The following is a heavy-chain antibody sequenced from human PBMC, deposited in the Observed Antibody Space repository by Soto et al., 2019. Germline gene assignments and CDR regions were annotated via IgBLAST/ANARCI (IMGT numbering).Heavy chain of an antibody. J-gene: IGHJ6*02. D-gene: IGHD1-1*01. V-gene: IGHV3-30-3*01. CDR1: GFTFNLFT. Sequence: GESLKISCAASGFTFNLFTFHWVRQAPGGGLEWVAVVSHVDDNKFYADSVKGRFTISRDNSKNTLYLQMDNLRTEDTALYYCARGNRDVWGQGTTVTVSS. CDR2: VSHVDDNK. CDR3: ARGNRDV.